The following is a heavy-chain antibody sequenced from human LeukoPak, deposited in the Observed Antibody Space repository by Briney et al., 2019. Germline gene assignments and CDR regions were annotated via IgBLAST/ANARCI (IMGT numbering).Heavy chain of an antibody. CDR1: GFTFSIYA. D-gene: IGHD5-18*01. CDR2: ISASDRRT. CDR3: AKDRAYSFDS. J-gene: IGHJ4*02. Sequence: GSLSLSCAASGFTFSIYAMSWVRQAPGKGPEWVSAISASDRRTYYADSVKGRFTISRDNSKNTLYLQMNSLRAEDTAVYYCAKDRAYSFDSWGQGTLVTVSS. V-gene: IGHV3-23*01.